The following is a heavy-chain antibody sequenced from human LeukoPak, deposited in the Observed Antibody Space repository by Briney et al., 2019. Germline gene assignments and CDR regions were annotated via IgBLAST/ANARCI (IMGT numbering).Heavy chain of an antibody. J-gene: IGHJ6*03. Sequence: SETLSLTCTVSGGSISSYYWSWIRQPPGKRLEWIGYIYYSGSTNYNPSLKSRVTISVDTSKNQFSLKLSSVTAADTAVYYCASALATPREDMDYYYYMDVWGKGTTVTVSS. CDR1: GGSISSYY. V-gene: IGHV4-59*01. CDR2: IYYSGST. D-gene: IGHD2-15*01. CDR3: ASALATPREDMDYYYYMDV.